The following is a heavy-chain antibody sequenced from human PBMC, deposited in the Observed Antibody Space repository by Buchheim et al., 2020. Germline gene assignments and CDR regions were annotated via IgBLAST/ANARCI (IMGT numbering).Heavy chain of an antibody. D-gene: IGHD4/OR15-4a*01. CDR3: ARDSPTGSDDDYDAMDV. V-gene: IGHV1-69*12. J-gene: IGHJ6*02. CDR1: GGNFSSYA. CDR2: IIPMVGTP. Sequence: QVLLAQSGPEVRKPGSSVKVSCKASGGNFSSYAFSWVRQAPGQGLEWMGGIIPMVGTPRYAQKFQGRVTITADESTATVHMEMSSLTSEDTAVFYCARDSPTGSDDDYDAMDVWGQGT.